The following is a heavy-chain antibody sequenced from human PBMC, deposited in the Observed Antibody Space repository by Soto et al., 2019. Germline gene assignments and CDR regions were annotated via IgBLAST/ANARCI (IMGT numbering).Heavy chain of an antibody. CDR2: NYYSGST. V-gene: IGHV4-30-4*01. CDR1: GGSISSGDYY. CDR3: ARADSSGYSYFDY. Sequence: QVQLQESGPGLVKPSQTLSLTCTVSGGSISSGDYYWSWIRQPPGTGLESIGYNYYSGSTYSNPSLESRHTISVDTSKDQFALKLSSVTAADTAVDYCARADSSGYSYFDYWGQGSLVTVSS. J-gene: IGHJ4*02. D-gene: IGHD3-22*01.